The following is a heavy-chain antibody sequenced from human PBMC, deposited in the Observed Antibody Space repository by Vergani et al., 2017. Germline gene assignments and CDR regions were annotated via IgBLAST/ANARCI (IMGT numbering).Heavy chain of an antibody. V-gene: IGHV4-4*07. D-gene: IGHD3-10*01. Sequence: QVQLQESGPGLVKPSETLSLTCTVSGGSISSYYWSWIRQPAGKGLEWIGRIYTSGSTNYNPSLKSRVTISVDTSKNQFSLKLSSVTAADTAVYYCARDRGSGSSNPFDYWGQGTLVTVSS. CDR3: ARDRGSGSSNPFDY. CDR2: IYTSGST. J-gene: IGHJ4*02. CDR1: GGSISSYY.